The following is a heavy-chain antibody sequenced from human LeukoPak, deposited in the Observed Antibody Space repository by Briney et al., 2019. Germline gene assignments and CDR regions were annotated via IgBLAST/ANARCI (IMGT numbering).Heavy chain of an antibody. CDR1: GFTFDDYA. V-gene: IGHV3-43D*03. CDR2: INWDGGGT. J-gene: IGHJ4*02. Sequence: GGSLRLSCAASGFTFDDYAMHWFRQAPGKGLEWVSLINWDGGGTFYADSVKGRFTISRDNSKNSLYLQMKSLRAEDTALYYCAKDRGGYKFGSYYFDYWGQGTLVTVSS. CDR3: AKDRGGYKFGSYYFDY. D-gene: IGHD5-18*01.